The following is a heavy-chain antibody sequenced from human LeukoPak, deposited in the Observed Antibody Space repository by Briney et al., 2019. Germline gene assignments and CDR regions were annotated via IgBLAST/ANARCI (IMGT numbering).Heavy chain of an antibody. CDR1: GGSFSNYY. V-gene: IGHV4-59*01. D-gene: IGHD1-1*01. CDR2: IYSSGTT. J-gene: IGHJ4*02. Sequence: SETLSLTCAVYGGSFSNYYWSWIRQPPGKKLEWIGHIYSSGTTKYNPSLRSRVSLSIDTSKQQFSLRLSSVTAADTAVYYCARDLELERNRWNYFESWGQGALVTVSS. CDR3: ARDLELERNRWNYFES.